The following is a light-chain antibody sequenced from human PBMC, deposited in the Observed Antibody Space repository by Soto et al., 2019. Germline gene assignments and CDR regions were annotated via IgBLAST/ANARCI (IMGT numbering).Light chain of an antibody. CDR3: QQRSNFMYT. V-gene: IGKV3-11*01. CDR1: QSVSSY. Sequence: EIVLTQSPATLSLSPGERVTLSCRASQSVSSYLAWYQQQPGQAPRLLIYDASKRATGIPARFSGSGSGTDFTLTISSLEPEDFAVYYCQQRSNFMYTFGQRTKLEIK. CDR2: DAS. J-gene: IGKJ2*01.